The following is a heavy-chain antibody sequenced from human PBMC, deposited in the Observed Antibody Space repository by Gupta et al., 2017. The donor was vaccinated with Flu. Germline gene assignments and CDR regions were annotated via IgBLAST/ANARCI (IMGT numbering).Heavy chain of an antibody. CDR3: AKVWEGWSR. J-gene: IGHJ4*02. CDR1: TFSSYG. V-gene: IGHV3-30*18. CDR2: ISYNGSNK. D-gene: IGHD1-26*01. Sequence: TFSSYGIHWDRQGPGKGLEWVAVISYNGSNKYYAYSVKGRFTISRDNSKNTLYLQMNSLRAEDTAVYYCAKVWEGWSRWGQEIRVTVSA.